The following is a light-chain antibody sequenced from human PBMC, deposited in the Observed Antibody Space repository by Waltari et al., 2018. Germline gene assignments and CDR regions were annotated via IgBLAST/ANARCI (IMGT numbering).Light chain of an antibody. CDR3: AAWDDSLGGHVV. V-gene: IGLV1-47*01. J-gene: IGLJ2*01. CDR1: DSNIGNNY. CDR2: RNN. Sequence: QSVLTQPPSASGTPGQRVTISCSGSDSNIGNNYVYWYLHVPGLAPKLLINRNNHWPSGVPDRFTGSKSGTSASLVISGLRSEDEADYYCAAWDDSLGGHVVFGGGTKVTVL.